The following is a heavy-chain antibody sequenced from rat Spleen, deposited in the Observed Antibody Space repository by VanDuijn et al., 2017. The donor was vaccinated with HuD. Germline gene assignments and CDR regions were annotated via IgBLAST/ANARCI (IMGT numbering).Heavy chain of an antibody. CDR1: GFTFSDYY. J-gene: IGHJ2*01. Sequence: EVQLVESGGGLVQPGRSLKLSCAASGFTFSDYYMAWVRQAPTKGLEWVASITNSGGSTYYRDSVKGRFTISRDNAKSTLYLQMDSLRSEDTATYYCVRARDYVGCWGQGVMVTVSS. CDR2: ITNSGGST. V-gene: IGHV5S23*01. CDR3: VRARDYVGC.